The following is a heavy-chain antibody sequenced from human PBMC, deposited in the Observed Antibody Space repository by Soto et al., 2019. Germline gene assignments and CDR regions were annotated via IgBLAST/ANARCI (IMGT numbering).Heavy chain of an antibody. D-gene: IGHD5-18*01. CDR3: ARTSMQSRGYSYGHGGMDV. CDR1: GYSFTSYW. CDR2: IDPSDSYT. J-gene: IGHJ6*02. V-gene: IGHV5-10-1*01. Sequence: PGESLKISCKGSGYSFTSYWIDWVRQMPGKGLEWMGRIDPSDSYTNYGPSFQGHVTISADKSISTAYLQWSSLKASDTAMYYCARTSMQSRGYSYGHGGMDVWGQGTTVTVSS.